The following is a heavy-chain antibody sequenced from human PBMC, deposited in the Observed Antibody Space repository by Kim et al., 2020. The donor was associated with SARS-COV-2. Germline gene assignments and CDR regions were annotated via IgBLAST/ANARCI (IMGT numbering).Heavy chain of an antibody. CDR1: GYTFTSYG. CDR3: ARVWYYDILTGYPEDYGMDV. CDR2: ISAYNGNT. Sequence: ASVKVSCKASGYTFTSYGISWVRQAPGQGLEWMGWISAYNGNTNYAQKLQGRVTMTTDTSTSTAYMELRSLRSDDTAVYYCARVWYYDILTGYPEDYGMDVWGQGTTVTVSS. V-gene: IGHV1-18*04. D-gene: IGHD3-9*01. J-gene: IGHJ6*02.